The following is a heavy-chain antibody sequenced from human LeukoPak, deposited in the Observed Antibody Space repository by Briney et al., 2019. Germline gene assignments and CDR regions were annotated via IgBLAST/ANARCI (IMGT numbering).Heavy chain of an antibody. CDR3: ARRGSSGYYANDY. CDR1: GYSFSNYW. V-gene: IGHV5-51*01. CDR2: IYPGDSDT. J-gene: IGHJ4*02. D-gene: IGHD6-19*01. Sequence: GESLKISCKGSGYSFSNYWIGWVRQLPGKGLEWMGIIYPGDSDTRYSPSFQGQVTISADKSISTAYLQWSSLKASDTAMYYCARRGSSGYYANDYWGQGTLVTVSS.